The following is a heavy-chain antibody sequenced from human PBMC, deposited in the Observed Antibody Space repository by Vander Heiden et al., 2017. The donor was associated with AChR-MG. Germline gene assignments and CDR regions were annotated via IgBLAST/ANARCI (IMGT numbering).Heavy chain of an antibody. J-gene: IGHJ4*02. V-gene: IGHV3-30*03. CDR2: ISYDGSNK. CDR1: GFTFSSYG. CDR3: ARVEAYSSSSHFDY. D-gene: IGHD6-13*01. Sequence: QVQLVESGGGVVPPGRSLRLSCAASGFTFSSYGMHWVRQAPGKGLEWVAVISYDGSNKYYADSVKGRFTISRDNSKNTLYLQMNSLRAEDTAVYYCARVEAYSSSSHFDYWGQGTLVTVSS.